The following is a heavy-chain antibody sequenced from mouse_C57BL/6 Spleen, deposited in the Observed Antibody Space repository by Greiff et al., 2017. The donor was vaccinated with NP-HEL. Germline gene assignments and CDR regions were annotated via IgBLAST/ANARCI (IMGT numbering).Heavy chain of an antibody. D-gene: IGHD1-1*01. J-gene: IGHJ1*03. CDR2: ISSGSSTI. CDR1: GFTFSDYG. CDR3: ARREYYGSSPHWYFDV. V-gene: IGHV5-17*01. Sequence: EVQGVESGGGLVKPGGSLKLSCAASGFTFSDYGMHWVRQAPEKGLEWVAYISSGSSTIYYADTVKGRFTISRDNAKNTLFLQMTSLRSEDTAMYYCARREYYGSSPHWYFDVWGTGTTVTVSS.